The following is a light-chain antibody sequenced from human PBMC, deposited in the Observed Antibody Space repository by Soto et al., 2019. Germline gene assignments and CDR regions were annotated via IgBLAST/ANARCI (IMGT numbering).Light chain of an antibody. Sequence: QSALTQPASVSGSPGQSISISCTGISTDVSTSSFVSWYQHHPGKAPRLILYDVSHRPSGISTRFSGYKSADTATLTISSLQAEDEADYFCTSYRRGPVYVVESGTKVTVL. J-gene: IGLJ1*01. CDR2: DVS. CDR1: STDVSTSSF. CDR3: TSYRRGPVYV. V-gene: IGLV2-14*03.